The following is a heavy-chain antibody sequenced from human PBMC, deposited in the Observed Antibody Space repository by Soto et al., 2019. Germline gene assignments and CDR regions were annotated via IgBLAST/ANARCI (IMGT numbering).Heavy chain of an antibody. CDR1: GYTFTAFN. CDR3: AGASDSTWYNWLDP. Sequence: QVQLVQSGAEVRKPGASVKVSCKTSGYTFTAFNIHWVRQAPGQSPEWLGRINPLSGGIHSSQKFRARVTLTSDRSISTAYMELSSLRSDDTAVYYCAGASDSTWYNWLDPWGQGTLVTVSS. J-gene: IGHJ5*02. D-gene: IGHD4-4*01. CDR2: INPLSGGI. V-gene: IGHV1-2*06.